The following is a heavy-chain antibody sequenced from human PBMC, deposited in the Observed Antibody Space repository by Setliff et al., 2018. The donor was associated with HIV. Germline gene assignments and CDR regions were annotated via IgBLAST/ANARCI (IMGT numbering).Heavy chain of an antibody. Sequence: SETLSLTCTVSGGSISSHCWSWIRQSPGKALEWIGYIHTSGSTKYNPSLKSRVTISADTSKNQFSLNLSSVTAAETAVYYCARVGYHGSGRYSFDYWGQGTLVTVSS. V-gene: IGHV4-4*08. CDR3: ARVGYHGSGRYSFDY. J-gene: IGHJ4*02. D-gene: IGHD3-10*01. CDR2: IHTSGST. CDR1: GGSISSHC.